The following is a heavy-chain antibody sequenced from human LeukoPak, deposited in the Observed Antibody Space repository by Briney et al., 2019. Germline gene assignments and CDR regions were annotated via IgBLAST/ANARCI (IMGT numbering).Heavy chain of an antibody. V-gene: IGHV1-8*01. D-gene: IGHD6-19*01. J-gene: IGHJ4*02. CDR1: GWTFTWYV. CDR2: MNPNSGDT. Sequence: AAVQVSCKASGWTFTWYVINWVRQATGQGLEWMGWMNPNSGDTGYAQKFQGRVNMTRNTSISTAYMELSSLRSEDTAVYYCARGQSIAVAGAPGYWGQGTLVTVSS. CDR3: ARGQSIAVAGAPGY.